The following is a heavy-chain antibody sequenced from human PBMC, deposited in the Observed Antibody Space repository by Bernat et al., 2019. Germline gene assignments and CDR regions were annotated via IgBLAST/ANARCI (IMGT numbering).Heavy chain of an antibody. CDR1: GGSISSSSYY. CDR3: ARHGLSIAAADYPFDS. V-gene: IGHV4-39*01. CDR2: IYYGGST. J-gene: IGHJ4*02. Sequence: QLQLQESGPGLVKPSETLSLTCIVSGGSISSSSYYWGWIRQPPGKGLEWIGSIYYGGSTYYNPSLKSRVTISVDTSKNQFSLRLNSVAAADTAVYHCARHGLSIAAADYPFDSWGQGTLVTVSS. D-gene: IGHD6-13*01.